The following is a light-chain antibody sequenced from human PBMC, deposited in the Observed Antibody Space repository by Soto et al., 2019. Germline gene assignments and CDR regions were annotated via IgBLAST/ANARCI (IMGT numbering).Light chain of an antibody. CDR1: QSVSSSY. CDR3: QQYVSSPFT. CDR2: GAS. J-gene: IGKJ3*01. Sequence: EIVLTQSPGTLSLSPGERATLSCRASQSVSSSYLAWYQQKPGQAPRLLIYGASSRATGIPDRFSGSGSGTDFTLTISRVEPEDFAVYYCQQYVSSPFTFGPGTKVDIK. V-gene: IGKV3-20*01.